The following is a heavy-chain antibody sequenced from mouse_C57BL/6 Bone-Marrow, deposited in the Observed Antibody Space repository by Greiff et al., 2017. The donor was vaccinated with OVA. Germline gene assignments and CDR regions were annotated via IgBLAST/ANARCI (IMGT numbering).Heavy chain of an antibody. CDR3: AISRYDYDDYYAMDY. CDR1: GYTFTSYW. V-gene: IGHV1-53*01. D-gene: IGHD2-4*01. J-gene: IGHJ4*01. CDR2: INPSNGGT. Sequence: QVQLQQPGTELVKPGASVKLSCKASGYTFTSYWMHWVKQRPGQGLEWIGNINPSNGGTNYNEKFKSKATLTVDKSSSTAYMQLSSLTSEDSAVYYCAISRYDYDDYYAMDYWGQGTSVTVSS.